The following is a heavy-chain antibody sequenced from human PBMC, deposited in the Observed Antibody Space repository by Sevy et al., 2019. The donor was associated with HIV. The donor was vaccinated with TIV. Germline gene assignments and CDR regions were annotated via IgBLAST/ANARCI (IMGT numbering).Heavy chain of an antibody. Sequence: ASVKFSCKTSGYIFNTFAISWLRQAPGQGPEWMGWISTYNNNIQYAQKFQGRVTMTKDTSTSTAYMEVKSLRSDDTAVYYCAREGYGDNGWLDPWGQGTLVTVSS. V-gene: IGHV1-18*01. D-gene: IGHD5-18*01. CDR3: AREGYGDNGWLDP. J-gene: IGHJ5*02. CDR2: ISTYNNNI. CDR1: GYIFNTFA.